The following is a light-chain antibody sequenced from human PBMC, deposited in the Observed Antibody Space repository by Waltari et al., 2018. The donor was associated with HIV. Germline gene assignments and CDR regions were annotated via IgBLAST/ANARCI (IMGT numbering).Light chain of an antibody. Sequence: QSALTQPPSASGSLGQSVTISCSGTSDDIGGYNYVFWYQQYPAKAPKLLIYEVNKRPSGVPDRFSSSKSLNTASLTVSGLQAEDEAHYFCSSFAGSNTVVFGGGTKLTVL. J-gene: IGLJ2*01. V-gene: IGLV2-8*01. CDR1: SDDIGGYNY. CDR2: EVN. CDR3: SSFAGSNTVV.